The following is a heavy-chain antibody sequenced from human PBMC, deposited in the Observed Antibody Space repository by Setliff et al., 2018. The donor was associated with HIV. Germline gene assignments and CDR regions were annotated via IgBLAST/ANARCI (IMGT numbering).Heavy chain of an antibody. J-gene: IGHJ4*02. V-gene: IGHV4-59*01. CDR1: SDSIRFYY. CDR3: ARDFTYDYDSSGPG. Sequence: PSETLSLTCTVSSDSIRFYYWTWIRQPPGKGLEWIGNVYYTGSTHYNPSLKSRITISIDTSKSQFPLKLTSVAAADTAVYYCARDFTYDYDSSGPGWGQGTLVTVSS. CDR2: VYYTGST. D-gene: IGHD3-22*01.